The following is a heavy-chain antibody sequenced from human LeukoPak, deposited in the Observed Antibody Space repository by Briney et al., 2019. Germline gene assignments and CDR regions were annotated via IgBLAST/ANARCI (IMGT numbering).Heavy chain of an antibody. D-gene: IGHD2-15*01. CDR3: ARGPGSGHYFDY. CDR1: GLTFSTSP. V-gene: IGHV3-48*04. J-gene: IGHJ4*02. CDR2: ISSSSGTI. Sequence: GGSLRLSCAASGLTFSTSPMNWVRQAPGKGPEWVSYISSSSGTIYYADSVKGRFTISRDNAENSLYLQMNSLRAEDTAVYDCARGPGSGHYFDYWGQGTLVTVSS.